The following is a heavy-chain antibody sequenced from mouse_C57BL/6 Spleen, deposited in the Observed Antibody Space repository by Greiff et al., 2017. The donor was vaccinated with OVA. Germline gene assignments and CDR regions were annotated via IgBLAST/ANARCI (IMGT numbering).Heavy chain of an antibody. D-gene: IGHD2-3*01. Sequence: VKLMESGPGLVQPSQSLSITCTVSGFSLTSYGVHWVRQSPGKGLEWLGVIWSGGSTDYNAAFISRLSISKDNSKSQVFFKMNSLQADDTAIYYCAGNDGYYVFAYWGQGTLVTVSA. V-gene: IGHV2-2*01. CDR3: AGNDGYYVFAY. CDR1: GFSLTSYG. J-gene: IGHJ3*01. CDR2: IWSGGST.